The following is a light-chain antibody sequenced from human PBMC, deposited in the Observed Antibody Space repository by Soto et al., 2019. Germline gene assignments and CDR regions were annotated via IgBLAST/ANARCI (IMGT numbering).Light chain of an antibody. CDR2: GAS. CDR1: QSVSSSY. V-gene: IGKV3-20*01. Sequence: EIVLTQSPGTLSLSPGERATLSCRASQSVSSSYLAWYQQKPGQAPRLLIYGASSRATGIPDRFSGSGSGTEFTLTISSLQSEDLAVYYCQQYNNWPWTFGQGNKGDIK. J-gene: IGKJ1*01. CDR3: QQYNNWPWT.